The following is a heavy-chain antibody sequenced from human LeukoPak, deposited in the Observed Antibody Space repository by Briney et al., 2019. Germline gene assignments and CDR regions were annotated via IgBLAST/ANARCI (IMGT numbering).Heavy chain of an antibody. V-gene: IGHV4-59*08. CDR2: TSYSGST. CDR1: GGSISNYY. D-gene: IGHD3-9*01. Sequence: PSETLSLTCTVSGGSISNYYWSWIRQPPEKGLEWIGFTSYSGSTNYNPSLKTRVTISVDTSKSQFSLRLSSVTAADTAVYYCARHRVAYGILTPFDYWGQGTLVTVSS. J-gene: IGHJ4*02. CDR3: ARHRVAYGILTPFDY.